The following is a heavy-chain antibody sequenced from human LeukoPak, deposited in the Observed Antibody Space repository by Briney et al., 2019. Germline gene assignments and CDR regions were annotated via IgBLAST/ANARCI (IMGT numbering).Heavy chain of an antibody. CDR3: AKVKYDYGDPVGWFDP. D-gene: IGHD4-17*01. Sequence: SETLSLTCAVYGGSFSGYYWSWIRQPPGKGLEWIGEINHSGSTNYNPSLKSRVTISVDTSKNQFSLKLSSVTAADTAVYYCAKVKYDYGDPVGWFDPWGQGSLVTVSS. CDR1: GGSFSGYY. V-gene: IGHV4-34*01. J-gene: IGHJ5*02. CDR2: INHSGST.